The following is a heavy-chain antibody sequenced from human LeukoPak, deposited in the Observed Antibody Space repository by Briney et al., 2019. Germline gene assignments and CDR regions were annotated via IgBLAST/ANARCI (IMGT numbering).Heavy chain of an antibody. CDR3: ARRDRSIGDSSGYPFAEYFQH. V-gene: IGHV1-18*01. CDR1: GYTFTSYG. Sequence: ASVKVSCKASGYTFTSYGISWVRQAPGQGLEWMGWISAYNGNTNYAQKLQGRVTMTTDTSTSTAYMELRSLRSDDTAVYYCARRDRSIGDSSGYPFAEYFQHWGQGTLVTVSS. D-gene: IGHD3-22*01. CDR2: ISAYNGNT. J-gene: IGHJ1*01.